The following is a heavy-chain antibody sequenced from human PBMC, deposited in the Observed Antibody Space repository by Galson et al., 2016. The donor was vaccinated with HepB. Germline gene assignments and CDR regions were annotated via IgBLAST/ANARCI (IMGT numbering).Heavy chain of an antibody. CDR3: AMLELHSGMDV. J-gene: IGHJ6*02. CDR1: GYTFTTSG. CDR2: ISPYIGNT. Sequence: SCKASGYTFTTSGITWVRQAPGQGLEWMGWISPYIGNTYYAQKFQGRVTMTTDTSTTTAYVEVRSLRFDDTAVYYCAMLELHSGMDVWGQGTTVIVSS. D-gene: IGHD1-7*01. V-gene: IGHV1-18*01.